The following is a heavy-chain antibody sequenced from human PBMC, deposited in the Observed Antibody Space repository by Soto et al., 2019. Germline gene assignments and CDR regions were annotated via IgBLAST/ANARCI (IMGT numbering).Heavy chain of an antibody. J-gene: IGHJ6*02. CDR1: GFTVSNNH. CDR3: ARGYYDSSGYWNGLDV. V-gene: IGHV3-53*01. Sequence: EVQLVESGGGLIQPGGSLRLSCAASGFTVSNNHMTWVRQAPGKGLEWVSVIYSGGSTYYADSVKGRFAISRDNSKNTLYLQMNSLRAEDTAVYYCARGYYDSSGYWNGLDVWGQGTTVIVSS. CDR2: IYSGGST. D-gene: IGHD3-22*01.